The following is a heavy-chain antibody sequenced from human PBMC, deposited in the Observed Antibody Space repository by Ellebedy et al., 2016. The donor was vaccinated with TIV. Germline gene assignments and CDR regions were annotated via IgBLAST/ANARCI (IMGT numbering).Heavy chain of an antibody. V-gene: IGHV4-61*01. J-gene: IGHJ3*02. D-gene: IGHD6-19*01. CDR2: IYYSGST. CDR1: GGSISSSSYY. Sequence: SETLSLTXTVSGGSISSSSYYWSWIRQHPGKGLEWIGYIYYSGSTYYNPSLKSRVTISVDTSKNQFSLKLSSVTAADTAVYYCARVRAQWLVQNAFDIWGQGTMVTVSS. CDR3: ARVRAQWLVQNAFDI.